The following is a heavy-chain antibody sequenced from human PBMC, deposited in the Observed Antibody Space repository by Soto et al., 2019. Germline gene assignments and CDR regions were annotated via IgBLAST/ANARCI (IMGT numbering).Heavy chain of an antibody. CDR3: VRDSPIGSTYSGYDGIDY. Sequence: QVQLVQSGAEVKKPGSSVKVSCKASGVTFTNDIITWVRQAPGQGLEWMGRIIPLLDIANYAQKFQGRVTITADKSTSTAYMELNSLRYEDTDLYYCVRDSPIGSTYSGYDGIDYWGQGTLVTVSS. V-gene: IGHV1-69*08. CDR2: IIPLLDIA. CDR1: GVTFTNDI. D-gene: IGHD5-12*01. J-gene: IGHJ4*02.